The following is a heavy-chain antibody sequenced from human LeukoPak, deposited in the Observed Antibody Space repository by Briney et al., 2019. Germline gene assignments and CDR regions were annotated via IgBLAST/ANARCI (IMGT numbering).Heavy chain of an antibody. D-gene: IGHD5-18*01. Sequence: GGSLRLSCAASGFTFSSYAMSWVRQAPGKGLEWVSAISGSGGSTYYADSVKGRFTISRDNSKNTLYLQMNSLRAEDTAVYYCANLWRSSYGHHYFDYWGQGTLVTVSS. CDR3: ANLWRSSYGHHYFDY. V-gene: IGHV3-23*01. CDR2: ISGSGGST. CDR1: GFTFSSYA. J-gene: IGHJ4*02.